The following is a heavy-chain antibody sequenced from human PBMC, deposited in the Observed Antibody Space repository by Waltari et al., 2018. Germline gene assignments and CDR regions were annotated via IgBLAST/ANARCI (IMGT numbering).Heavy chain of an antibody. Sequence: EVQLLESGGGLVQPGGSLRLSGAASGFTFSSYAMSWVRQAPGKGLEWVSVIYSGGSTYYADSVKGRFTISRDNSKNTLYLQMNSLRAEDTAVYYCARDRAAFDIWGQGTMVTVSS. CDR2: IYSGGST. D-gene: IGHD3-10*01. CDR3: ARDRAAFDI. V-gene: IGHV3-23*03. J-gene: IGHJ3*02. CDR1: GFTFSSYA.